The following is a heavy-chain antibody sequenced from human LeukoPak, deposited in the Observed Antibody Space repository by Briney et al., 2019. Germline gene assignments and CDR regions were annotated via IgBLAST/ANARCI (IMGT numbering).Heavy chain of an antibody. V-gene: IGHV3-21*01. CDR1: GFTFSSYS. J-gene: IGHJ4*02. CDR2: ISSSSSYI. CDR3: ARDIKLLGATLAG. D-gene: IGHD1-26*01. Sequence: PGGSLRLSCAASGFTFSSYSMNWVRQAPGKGLEWVSSISSSSSYIYYADSVKGRFTISRDNVKNSLYLQMNSLRAEDTAVYYCARDIKLLGATLAGWGQGTLVTVSS.